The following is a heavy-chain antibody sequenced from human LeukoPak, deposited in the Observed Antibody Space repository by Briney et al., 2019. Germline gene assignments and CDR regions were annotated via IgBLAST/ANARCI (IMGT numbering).Heavy chain of an antibody. D-gene: IGHD3-3*01. CDR1: GYTFTSYA. V-gene: IGHV7-4-1*02. J-gene: IGHJ3*02. CDR2: INTNTGNP. CDR3: ARFPGRYYDFWSGYLGTDAFDI. Sequence: ASVKVSCKASGYTFTSYAMNWVRQAPGQGLEWMGWINTNTGNPTYAQGFTGRFVFSLDTSVSTAYLQISSLKAEDTAVYYCARFPGRYYDFWSGYLGTDAFDIWGQGTMVTVSS.